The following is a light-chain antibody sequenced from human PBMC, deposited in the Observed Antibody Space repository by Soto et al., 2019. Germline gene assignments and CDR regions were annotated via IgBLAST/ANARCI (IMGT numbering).Light chain of an antibody. CDR1: SSNIGAGYD. CDR3: QSYDSSLSVIVV. J-gene: IGLJ2*01. V-gene: IGLV1-40*01. CDR2: GNS. Sequence: QSVLTQPPSVSGAPGQRVTISCTGSSSNIGAGYDVHWYQQLPGTAPKLLIYGNSNRPSGVPDRFSGSKSGTSASLAITGLKAEDEADYYCQSYDSSLSVIVVFGGGTKLTVL.